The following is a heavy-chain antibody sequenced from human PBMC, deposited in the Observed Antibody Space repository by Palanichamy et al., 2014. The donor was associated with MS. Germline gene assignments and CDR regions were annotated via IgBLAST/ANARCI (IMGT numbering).Heavy chain of an antibody. CDR1: GASISIYY. V-gene: IGHV4-59*01. D-gene: IGHD3-10*01. Sequence: QVQLQESGPGLVKPSETLSLTCTVSGASISIYYWSWIRQPPGKGLEWIGYIYYSGSTNYNPSLKSRITISVDTSKNQFSLKLTSVTAADTAVYYCARANGSGSYALDCYYAMDVWGQGTTVTVSS. CDR3: ARANGSGSYALDCYYAMDV. J-gene: IGHJ6*02. CDR2: IYYSGST.